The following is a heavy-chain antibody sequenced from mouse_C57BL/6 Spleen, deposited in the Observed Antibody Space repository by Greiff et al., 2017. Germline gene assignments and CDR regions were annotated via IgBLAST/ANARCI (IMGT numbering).Heavy chain of an antibody. CDR2: IDPSDSYT. V-gene: IGHV1-69*01. CDR3: ARGLRLRPFDY. CDR1: GYTFTSYW. D-gene: IGHD3-2*02. J-gene: IGHJ2*01. Sequence: QVQLQQPGAELVMPGASVKLSCKASGYTFTSYWMHWVKQRPGQGLEWIGEIDPSDSYTNYNQKFKGKSTLTVDKSSSTAYMQLSSLTSEDSAVYYCARGLRLRPFDYWGQGTTLTVSS.